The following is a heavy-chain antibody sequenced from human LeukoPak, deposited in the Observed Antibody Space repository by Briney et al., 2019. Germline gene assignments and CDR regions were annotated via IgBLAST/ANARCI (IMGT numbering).Heavy chain of an antibody. CDR3: AKDLDKFAMVRGSPGDY. CDR2: ISGDGETI. V-gene: IGHV3-23*01. J-gene: IGHJ4*02. CDR1: GFTFSRYS. D-gene: IGHD3-10*01. Sequence: PGGSLRLSCAASGFTFSRYSMNWVRQAPEKGLEWVSYISGDGETIFYADSVKGRFTISRDNSKNTLYLQMNSLRAEDTAVYYCAKDLDKFAMVRGSPGDYWGQGTLVTVSS.